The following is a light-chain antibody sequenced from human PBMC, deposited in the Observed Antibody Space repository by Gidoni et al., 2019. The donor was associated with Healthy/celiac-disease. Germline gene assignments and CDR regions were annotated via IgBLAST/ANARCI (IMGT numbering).Light chain of an antibody. Sequence: EIVLTLSPATLSLSPGERATLSCRASQSVSSYLAWYQQKTGQAPRILIYDASNRATGIPARCSGSGAGTDFTLTISSREPEDFAVYYCQQRSNWTPWTFGQGTKVEIK. CDR3: QQRSNWTPWT. CDR2: DAS. CDR1: QSVSSY. V-gene: IGKV3-11*01. J-gene: IGKJ1*01.